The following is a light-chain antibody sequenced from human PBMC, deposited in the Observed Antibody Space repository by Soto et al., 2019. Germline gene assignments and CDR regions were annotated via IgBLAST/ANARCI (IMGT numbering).Light chain of an antibody. CDR1: QSIGSW. J-gene: IGKJ1*01. CDR3: QQYSSFPWT. V-gene: IGKV1-5*03. CDR2: KAS. Sequence: DIQMTQSPSILSASVGDIVTITCRASQSIGSWLAWYQQTEGKAPKVLIYKASNLERGVPSRFSGSGSGTEFTLTIGSLQAADFATYYCQQYSSFPWTFGQGTKVDIK.